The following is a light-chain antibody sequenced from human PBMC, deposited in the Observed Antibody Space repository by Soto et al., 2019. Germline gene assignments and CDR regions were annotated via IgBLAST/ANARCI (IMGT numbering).Light chain of an antibody. V-gene: IGKV1-5*01. CDR2: DAS. CDR3: QQYNLYPYT. Sequence: DIQMTQSPSTLSASVGDIVTITCRASQPITAWLAWYQQKPGKAPNLLIYDASDLQSGVPSRFSGSGSGTEFTLTITGLQPDDFATYYCQQYNLYPYTFGQGTKLEIK. J-gene: IGKJ2*01. CDR1: QPITAW.